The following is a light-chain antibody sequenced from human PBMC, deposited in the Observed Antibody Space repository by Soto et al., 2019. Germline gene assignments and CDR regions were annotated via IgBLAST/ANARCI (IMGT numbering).Light chain of an antibody. CDR1: QSVLNN. Sequence: EIVMTQSPATLSVSPGERATLFCRASQSVLNNIAWYQQKPGQAPRLLIYGASTRATGIPARFSGSGSATEVTLTISSLQSEDFALYFCQQYNDWPPLTFGGGTRVEIK. J-gene: IGKJ4*01. CDR2: GAS. CDR3: QQYNDWPPLT. V-gene: IGKV3-15*01.